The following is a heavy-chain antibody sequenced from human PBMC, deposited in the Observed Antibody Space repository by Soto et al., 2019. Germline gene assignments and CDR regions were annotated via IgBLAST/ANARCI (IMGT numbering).Heavy chain of an antibody. CDR2: IKQDGSEK. CDR3: ARDPLGYCSGGSCAPCDYYYGMDV. CDR1: GFTFSSYW. V-gene: IGHV3-7*01. D-gene: IGHD2-15*01. Sequence: GGSLRLSCAASGFTFSSYWMSWVRQAPGKGLEWVANIKQDGSEKYYVDSVKGRFTISRDNAKNSLYLQMNSLRAEDTAVYYCARDPLGYCSGGSCAPCDYYYGMDVWGQGTTVTVSS. J-gene: IGHJ6*02.